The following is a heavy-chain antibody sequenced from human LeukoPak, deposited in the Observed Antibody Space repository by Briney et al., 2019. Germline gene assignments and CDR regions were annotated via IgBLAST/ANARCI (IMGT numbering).Heavy chain of an antibody. J-gene: IGHJ4*02. CDR2: ISSSSSYI. D-gene: IGHD3-3*01. V-gene: IGHV3-21*01. CDR3: ERGARNAGSGYSFDY. Sequence: GGSLRLSCAASGFTFSSYSMNWVRQAPGKGLEWVSSISSSSSYIYYADSVKGRFTISRDNAKNSLYLQMNSLRAEDTAVYYCERGARNAGSGYSFDYWGQGTLVTVSS. CDR1: GFTFSSYS.